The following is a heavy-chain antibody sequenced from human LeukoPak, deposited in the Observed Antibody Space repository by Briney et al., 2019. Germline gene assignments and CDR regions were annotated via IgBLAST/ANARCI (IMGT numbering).Heavy chain of an antibody. Sequence: SETLSLTRTVSGGSISSYYWSWIRQPPGKGLEWIGYIYYSGSTNYNPSLKSRVTISVDTSKNQFSLKLSSVTAADTAVYYCARESKDFWSGSKYGMDVWGQGTTVTVSS. CDR2: IYYSGST. CDR3: ARESKDFWSGSKYGMDV. V-gene: IGHV4-59*01. CDR1: GGSISSYY. D-gene: IGHD3-3*01. J-gene: IGHJ6*02.